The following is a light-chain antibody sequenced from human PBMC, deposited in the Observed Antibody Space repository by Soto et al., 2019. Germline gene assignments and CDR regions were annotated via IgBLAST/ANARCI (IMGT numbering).Light chain of an antibody. CDR3: AAWDDSLSGYV. CDR2: NNN. V-gene: IGLV1-44*01. Sequence: SVLTHPPSASETPGQRVSISCSGSGSNIGSNTVHWYQQLPGTAPKPLMYNNNQRPSGVPDRFSGSKSGTSASLAISGLQSEDEADYYCAAWDDSLSGYVFGTGTKVTV. CDR1: GSNIGSNT. J-gene: IGLJ1*01.